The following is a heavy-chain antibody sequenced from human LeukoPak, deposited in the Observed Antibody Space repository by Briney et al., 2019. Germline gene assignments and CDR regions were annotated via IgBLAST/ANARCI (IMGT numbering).Heavy chain of an antibody. CDR3: ATSLPDTGHLLPTD. CDR1: GYTLTDLS. Sequence: ASVKVSCKVSGYTLTDLSMHWVRQAPGKGLEWMGGFDPEDGETIYAQKFQGRVTMTEDTSTDTAYMELSSLRSEDTAVYYCATSLPDTGHLLPTDWGQGTLVTVSS. CDR2: FDPEDGET. V-gene: IGHV1-24*01. D-gene: IGHD3-16*02. J-gene: IGHJ4*02.